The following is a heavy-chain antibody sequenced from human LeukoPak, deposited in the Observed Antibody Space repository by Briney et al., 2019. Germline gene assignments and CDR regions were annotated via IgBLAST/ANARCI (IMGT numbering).Heavy chain of an antibody. D-gene: IGHD4/OR15-4a*01. Sequence: PSETLSLTCAVSGGSVSDYYFSWIRQPAGKGLEWIGRIFSSGRTNYNPSLRSRLTMSIDTSSNQFSLKLNSVTAADTAVYYCASDSPYGGHTDYWGQGTLVTVSS. V-gene: IGHV4-4*07. CDR1: GGSVSDYY. CDR2: IFSSGRT. J-gene: IGHJ4*02. CDR3: ASDSPYGGHTDY.